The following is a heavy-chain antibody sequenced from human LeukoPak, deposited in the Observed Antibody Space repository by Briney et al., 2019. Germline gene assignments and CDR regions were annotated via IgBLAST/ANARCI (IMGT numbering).Heavy chain of an antibody. V-gene: IGHV1-2*02. CDR2: INPNSGGA. CDR3: ARDRQQIRYFDW. J-gene: IGHJ4*02. CDR1: GYTFIGYY. Sequence: ASVKVSCKASGYTFIGYYIHWVRQAPGQGLEWMGWINPNSGGANYAQKFQGRVTMTRDTSISTAYMELSSLRSDDTAVYYCARDRQQIRYFDWLGQGTLVTVSS. D-gene: IGHD3-9*01.